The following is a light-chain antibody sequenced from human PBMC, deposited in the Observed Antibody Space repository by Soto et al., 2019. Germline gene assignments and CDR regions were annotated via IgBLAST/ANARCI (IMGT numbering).Light chain of an antibody. CDR1: KLGDKY. CDR3: QAWDSTTAVV. V-gene: IGLV3-1*01. Sequence: SYELTQPPSVSVSPGQTASITCSGDKLGDKYVYWYQQKPGQSPVLVIYQDTKRPSGIPERFSGSNSGNTATLTISGTQAMYEADYYCQAWDSTTAVVFGGGTKLTVL. CDR2: QDT. J-gene: IGLJ2*01.